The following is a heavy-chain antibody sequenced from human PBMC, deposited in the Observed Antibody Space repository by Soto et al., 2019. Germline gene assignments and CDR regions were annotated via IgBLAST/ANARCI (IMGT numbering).Heavy chain of an antibody. J-gene: IGHJ4*02. CDR1: GVSISSGNW. D-gene: IGHD2-8*01. CDR2: IFHDGTA. CDR3: ARLVYDTRLNYMYFVF. Sequence: KLRETLSLACALSGVSISSGNWWTWVRQTPQRGLEYIGEIFHDGTANYYPSFERRVAISVDTSKNQFSLKLTSVTAADTAIYFCARLVYDTRLNYMYFVFWGQGALVTVSS. V-gene: IGHV4-4*01.